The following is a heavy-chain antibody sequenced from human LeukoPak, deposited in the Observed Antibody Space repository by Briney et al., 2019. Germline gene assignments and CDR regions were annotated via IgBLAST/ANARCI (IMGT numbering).Heavy chain of an antibody. V-gene: IGHV4-34*01. J-gene: IGHJ4*02. CDR1: GGSFSGYY. CDR3: ARGFTMVRGVTSYYFYY. Sequence: PSETLSLPCAFYGGSFSGYYWSWIRQPPRKGLEWIGEINHSGSTNYNPSLKSRVTISVDTSKNHISLKLSSVNAADTAVYYCARGFTMVRGVTSYYFYYWVQGTLVTVSS. D-gene: IGHD3-10*01. CDR2: INHSGST.